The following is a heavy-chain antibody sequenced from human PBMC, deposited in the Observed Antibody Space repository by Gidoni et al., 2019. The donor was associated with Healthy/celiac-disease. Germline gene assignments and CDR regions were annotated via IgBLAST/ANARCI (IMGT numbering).Heavy chain of an antibody. CDR2: IYYSGST. J-gene: IGHJ4*02. Sequence: QLQLQESGPGLVKPSETLSLTCTVSGGSISSSSYYWGWIRQPPGKGLEWIGSIYYSGSTYYNPSLKSRVTISVDTSKNQFSLKLSSVTAADTAVYYCARQRYSSSSGPDYWGQGTLVTVSS. CDR1: GGSISSSSYY. D-gene: IGHD6-6*01. CDR3: ARQRYSSSSGPDY. V-gene: IGHV4-39*01.